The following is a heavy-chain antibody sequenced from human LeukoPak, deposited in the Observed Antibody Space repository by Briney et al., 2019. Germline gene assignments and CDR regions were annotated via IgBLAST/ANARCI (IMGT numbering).Heavy chain of an antibody. D-gene: IGHD3-22*01. CDR3: ATDGRSYDSSAYYYFDY. J-gene: IGHJ4*02. Sequence: ASVKVSCKESGYTFTSYYMHWVRQAPGQGLEWMGIINPSDGSTTYAQKFQGRVTMTRDTSTSTVYMELISLRSEDTAAYYCATDGRSYDSSAYYYFDYWGQGTLVTVSS. CDR1: GYTFTSYY. CDR2: INPSDGST. V-gene: IGHV1-46*01.